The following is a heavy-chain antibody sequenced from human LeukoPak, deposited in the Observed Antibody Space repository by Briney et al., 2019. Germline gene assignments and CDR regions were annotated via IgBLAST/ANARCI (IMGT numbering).Heavy chain of an antibody. CDR3: ATGRWFGEFAGSAFED. CDR2: IKEDGSVI. Sequence: GGSRRLSCLGSGFGFSNYWMTWLRQAPGEGLEWVANIKEDGSVIYYADSVKGRFTIFRDNAKNSVYLQMNSLRVEDTALYYCATGRWFGEFAGSAFEDWGQGTLVTVSS. CDR1: GFGFSNYW. J-gene: IGHJ4*02. D-gene: IGHD3-10*01. V-gene: IGHV3-7*01.